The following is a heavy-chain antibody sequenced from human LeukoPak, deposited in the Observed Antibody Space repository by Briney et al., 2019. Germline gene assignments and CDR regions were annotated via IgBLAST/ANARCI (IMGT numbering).Heavy chain of an antibody. J-gene: IGHJ3*02. CDR2: IYDSGTT. CDR1: GDSTSSSPYY. Sequence: SETLSLTCTVSGDSTSSSPYYWDWIRQAPGKGLEWIGNIYDSGTTHYNPSLKSRVTISGDTSKNQFSLKLNSVTAADTAIYYCATHRRSGSGGSENAFEIWGQGTMVTVSS. V-gene: IGHV4-39*01. CDR3: ATHRRSGSGGSENAFEI. D-gene: IGHD5-12*01.